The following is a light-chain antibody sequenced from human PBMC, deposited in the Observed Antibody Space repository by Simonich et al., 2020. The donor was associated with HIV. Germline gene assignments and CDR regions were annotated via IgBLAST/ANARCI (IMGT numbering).Light chain of an antibody. J-gene: IGKJ1*01. Sequence: DIVMTQSPDSLAVSLGERATIHCKSSQSVLYSSNNKNYLAWYQQKPGQPPKLLIYWASTRESGVPDRFSGRGSGTDFTLTISSLQAEDVAVYYCQQYYSTPRTFGQGTKVEIK. V-gene: IGKV4-1*01. CDR3: QQYYSTPRT. CDR2: WAS. CDR1: QSVLYSSNNKNY.